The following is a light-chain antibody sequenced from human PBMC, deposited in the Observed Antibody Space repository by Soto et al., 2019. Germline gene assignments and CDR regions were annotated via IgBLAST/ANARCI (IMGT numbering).Light chain of an antibody. CDR2: GVS. CDR3: QQHTSLPYT. J-gene: IGKJ2*01. CDR1: QDISNY. Sequence: DIQMTQSPSSLSASVGDRVTIPCQASQDISNYLNWYQQKPGKAPKLVIYGVSNLETGVPPRFSGSGSGKDFTLTISRLQPEDIATYYCQQHTSLPYTFGQGTKLEL. V-gene: IGKV1-33*01.